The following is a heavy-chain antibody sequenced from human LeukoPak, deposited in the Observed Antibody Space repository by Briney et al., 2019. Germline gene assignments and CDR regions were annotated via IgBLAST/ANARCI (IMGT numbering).Heavy chain of an antibody. V-gene: IGHV1-69*02. CDR1: GGTFSGYT. D-gene: IGHD3-3*01. CDR2: IIATFDIG. Sequence: SVKVSCKASGGTFSGYTINWVRQAPGQWLVWMGRIIATFDIGDYAQKFQGRVTMTADKPTSTAYMELSSLRSDDTAVYYCAPTRGDSSAFDMWGQGTMVTVSS. CDR3: APTRGDSSAFDM. J-gene: IGHJ3*02.